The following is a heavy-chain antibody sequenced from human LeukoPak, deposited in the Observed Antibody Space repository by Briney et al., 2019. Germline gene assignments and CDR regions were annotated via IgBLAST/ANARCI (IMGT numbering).Heavy chain of an antibody. CDR1: GYTLTELS. V-gene: IGHV1-24*01. J-gene: IGHJ6*02. D-gene: IGHD1-26*01. CDR2: FDPEDGET. CDR3: ATEWGLVGNRDYYYYGMDV. Sequence: GASVEVSCKVSGYTLTELSMHWVRQAPGKGLEWMGGFDPEDGETIYAQKFQGRVTMTEDTSTDTAYMELSSLRSEDTAVYYCATEWGLVGNRDYYYYGMDVWGQGTTVTVSS.